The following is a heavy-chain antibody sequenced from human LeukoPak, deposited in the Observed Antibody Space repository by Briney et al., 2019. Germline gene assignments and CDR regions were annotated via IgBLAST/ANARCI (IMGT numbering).Heavy chain of an antibody. J-gene: IGHJ6*03. D-gene: IGHD2-2*01. CDR1: GYTFTGYY. CDR2: INPNSGGT. Sequence: ASVKVSCKASGYTFTGYYMHWVRQAPGQGLEWKGWINPNSGGTNYAQKFQGRVTMTRDTSISTAYMELSRLRSDDTAVYYCARGAFEVVPATVNYYYYMDVWGKGTTVTVSS. V-gene: IGHV1-2*02. CDR3: ARGAFEVVPATVNYYYYMDV.